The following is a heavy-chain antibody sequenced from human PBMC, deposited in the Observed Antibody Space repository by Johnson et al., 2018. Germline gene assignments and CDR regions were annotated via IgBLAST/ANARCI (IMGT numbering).Heavy chain of an antibody. V-gene: IGHV3-9*01. CDR3: ARVGKVEQWLVPYAFDI. Sequence: VQLVQSGGGLVQPGRSLRLSCAASGFTFDDSAMHWVRQAPGTGLEWVSGISWNSGSIGEADSVKGRFTISSDNAKNSLYLQMNSLRAEDTAGYYCARVGKVEQWLVPYAFDIWGQGTMVTVSS. CDR2: ISWNSGSI. CDR1: GFTFDDSA. D-gene: IGHD6-19*01. J-gene: IGHJ3*02.